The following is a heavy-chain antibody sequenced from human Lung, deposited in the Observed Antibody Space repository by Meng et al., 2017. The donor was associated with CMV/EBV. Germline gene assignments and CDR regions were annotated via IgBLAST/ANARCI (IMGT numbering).Heavy chain of an antibody. J-gene: IGHJ4*02. Sequence: SETLSLXCSVSGGSVISGSYYWSWIRQSPGKGLQWIGYIHNSGSTKYNPSLKSRVTISVDTPKNQFSLRLRFVTAADTAVYYCARDVGYCSDGSCPDYWGQGXLVTVSS. D-gene: IGHD2-15*01. CDR2: IHNSGST. CDR1: GGSVISGSYY. V-gene: IGHV4-61*01. CDR3: ARDVGYCSDGSCPDY.